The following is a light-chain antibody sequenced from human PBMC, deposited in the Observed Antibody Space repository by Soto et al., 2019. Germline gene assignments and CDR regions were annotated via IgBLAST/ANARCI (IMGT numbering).Light chain of an antibody. J-gene: IGLJ1*01. CDR2: EVS. Sequence: QSVLTQPPSASGSPGQSVTISCTGTSSDVGGYNYVSWYQQHPGKAPKLMIYEVSKRPSGVPDRFSGSKSGNTASLTVSGLQAEDEADYYCSSDAGRIEVFGTGTKVTGL. CDR1: SSDVGGYNY. CDR3: SSDAGRIEV. V-gene: IGLV2-8*01.